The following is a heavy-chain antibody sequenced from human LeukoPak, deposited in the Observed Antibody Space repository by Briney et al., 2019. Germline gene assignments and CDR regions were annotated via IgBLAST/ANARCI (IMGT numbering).Heavy chain of an antibody. CDR1: GGSISSYY. CDR3: ARDAYYYDSSGSWFDY. CDR2: IYTSGST. D-gene: IGHD3-22*01. V-gene: IGHV4-4*07. Sequence: SETLSLTCTVSGGSISSYYWSWIRQPAGKGLEWIGRIYTSGSTNYNPPLKSRVTMSVDTSKNQFSLKLSSVTAADTAVYYCARDAYYYDSSGSWFDYWGQGTLVTVSS. J-gene: IGHJ4*02.